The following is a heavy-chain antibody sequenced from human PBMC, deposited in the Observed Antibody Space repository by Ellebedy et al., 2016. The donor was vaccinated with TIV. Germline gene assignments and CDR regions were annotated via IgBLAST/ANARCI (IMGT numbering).Heavy chain of an antibody. CDR2: IYPGDSDT. D-gene: IGHD3-16*01. CDR3: TRRGPGSADY. V-gene: IGHV5-51*01. J-gene: IGHJ4*02. Sequence: GESLKISCKASGYIFTNYWIGWVRQMPGKGLEWMGIIYPGDSDTRYSPSFEGQVTVSADKSITTAYLQWSSQRASDTAIYYCTRRGPGSADYWGQGTLVTVSS. CDR1: GYIFTNYW.